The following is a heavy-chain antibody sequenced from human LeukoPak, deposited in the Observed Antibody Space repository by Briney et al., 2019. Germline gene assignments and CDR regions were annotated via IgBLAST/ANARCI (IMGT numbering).Heavy chain of an antibody. D-gene: IGHD6-13*01. CDR2: ISSSSSTI. CDR1: GFTFSSYG. CDR3: AREGSSSWYWSWFDP. J-gene: IGHJ5*02. Sequence: GGSLRLSCAASGFTFSSYGMHWVRQAPGKGLEWVSYISSSSSTIYYADSVKGRFTISRDNAKNSLYLQMNSLRAEDTAVYYCAREGSSSWYWSWFDPWGQGTLVTVSS. V-gene: IGHV3-48*01.